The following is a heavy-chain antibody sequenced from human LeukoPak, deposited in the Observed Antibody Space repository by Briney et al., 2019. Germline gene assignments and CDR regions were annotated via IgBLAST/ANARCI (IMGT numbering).Heavy chain of an antibody. CDR2: INPNSGGT. Sequence: ASVKVSCKASGHTFTPYYIHWVRQAPGQGREWMGRINPNSGGTDYAQNFRGRVTLTRDTSISTAYMDLTRLRSDDTAVYYCASDQAGSVNSFDPWGQGTLVTVSS. V-gene: IGHV1-2*06. J-gene: IGHJ5*02. CDR1: GHTFTPYY. CDR3: ASDQAGSVNSFDP.